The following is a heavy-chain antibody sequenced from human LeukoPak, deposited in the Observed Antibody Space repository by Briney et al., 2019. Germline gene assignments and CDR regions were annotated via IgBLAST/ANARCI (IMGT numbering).Heavy chain of an antibody. CDR2: IYYSGST. CDR3: ARLGGDYYGSGSYYNWFDP. J-gene: IGHJ5*02. V-gene: IGHV4-59*08. Sequence: SETLSLTCTVSGGSISSYYWSWIRQPPGKGLEWIGCIYYSGSTNYNPSLKSRVTISVDTSKNQFSLKLSSVTAADTAVYYCARLGGDYYGSGSYYNWFDPWGQGTLVTVSS. D-gene: IGHD3-10*01. CDR1: GGSISSYY.